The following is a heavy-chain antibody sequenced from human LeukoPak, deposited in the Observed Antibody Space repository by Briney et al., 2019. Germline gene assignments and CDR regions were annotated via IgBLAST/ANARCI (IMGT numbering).Heavy chain of an antibody. V-gene: IGHV3-21*01. Sequence: GGSLRLSCAASGFTFNTYSMNWVRQVPGKGLEWISSITSSSNYIYYADSVKGRFTISRDNAKNSLYLQMSSLRAEDTAVYYCARDTPGGSSWYEFDYWGQGTLVTVSS. D-gene: IGHD6-13*01. CDR1: GFTFNTYS. CDR2: ITSSSNYI. CDR3: ARDTPGGSSWYEFDY. J-gene: IGHJ4*02.